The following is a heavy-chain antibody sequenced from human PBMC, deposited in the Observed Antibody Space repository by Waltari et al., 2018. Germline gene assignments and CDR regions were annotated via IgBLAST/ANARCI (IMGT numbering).Heavy chain of an antibody. J-gene: IGHJ6*02. CDR2: ISGSGCST. V-gene: IGHV3-23*04. CDR1: GFTFSSYA. D-gene: IGHD7-27*01. Sequence: EVQLVESGGGLVQPGGSLRLSCAASGFTFSSYAMSWVRQAPGKGLEWVSAISGSGCSTYYADSVKGRFTSSRDNSKNTLYLQMNSLRAEDTAVYYCAKWGSPYYYYYYGMDVWGQGTTVTVSS. CDR3: AKWGSPYYYYYYGMDV.